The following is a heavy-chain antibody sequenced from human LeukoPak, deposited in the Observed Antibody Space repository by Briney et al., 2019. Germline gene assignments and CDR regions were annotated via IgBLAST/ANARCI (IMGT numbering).Heavy chain of an antibody. D-gene: IGHD1-26*01. CDR3: ARDSKATSSFDY. J-gene: IGHJ4*02. CDR1: GFTFSSYG. CDR2: IWYDGSNK. Sequence: PGGSLRLSCAASGFTFSSYGMHWVRQAPGKGLEWVAVIWYDGSNKYYADSVKGRFTISRDNSKNTLYLQMNSLRAEDTAVYYCARDSKATSSFDYWGQGTLVTVSS. V-gene: IGHV3-33*01.